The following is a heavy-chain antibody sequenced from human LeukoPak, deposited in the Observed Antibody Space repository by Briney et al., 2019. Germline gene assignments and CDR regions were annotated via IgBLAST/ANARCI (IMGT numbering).Heavy chain of an antibody. D-gene: IGHD3-16*02. CDR2: IYHSGST. Sequence: SETLPLTCAVSGGSISSGGYSWSWIRQPPGKGLEWIGYIYHSGSTYYNPSLKSRVTISVDRSKNQFSLKLSSVTAADTAVYYCARGITFGGVIVKDNWFDPWGQGTLVTVSS. J-gene: IGHJ5*02. CDR3: ARGITFGGVIVKDNWFDP. V-gene: IGHV4-30-2*01. CDR1: GGSISSGGYS.